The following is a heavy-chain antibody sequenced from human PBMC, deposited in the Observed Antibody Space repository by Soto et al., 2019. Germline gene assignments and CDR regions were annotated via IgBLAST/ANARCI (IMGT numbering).Heavy chain of an antibody. CDR3: ARSDGRY. J-gene: IGHJ4*02. CDR2: IYYSGST. CDR1: GGSISSYY. Sequence: QVQLQESGPGLVKPSETLSLTCTVSGGSISSYYWSWIRQPPGKGLEWIGYIYYSGSTNYNPSLKSRVTISVDTSKNQFSLKLRSVTAAATAVYYCARSDGRYWGQGTLVTVSS. V-gene: IGHV4-59*01.